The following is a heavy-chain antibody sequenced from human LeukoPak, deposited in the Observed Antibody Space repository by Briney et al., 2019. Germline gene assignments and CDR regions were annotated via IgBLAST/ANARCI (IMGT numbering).Heavy chain of an antibody. V-gene: IGHV4-59*01. CDR2: IDNTGTT. J-gene: IGHJ6*03. CDR3: ARGRVSSSTWHSTYYYYFYMDV. Sequence: SETLSLTCSVSDDSITIYYWTWIRQPPGQGREGIVYIDNTGTTNYNPSLNSRVTISRDTSKNHFSLQLSSVTAADTAVYFCARGRVSSSTWHSTYYYYFYMDVWGKGTTVTVSS. D-gene: IGHD4-11*01. CDR1: DDSITIYY.